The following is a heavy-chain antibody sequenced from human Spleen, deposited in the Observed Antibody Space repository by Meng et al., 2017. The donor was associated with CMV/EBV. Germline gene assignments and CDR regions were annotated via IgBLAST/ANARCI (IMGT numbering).Heavy chain of an antibody. CDR3: ARTLAAANGPYSFDY. CDR2: IYYSDST. Sequence: GSVSSGGHYSGWNRRHPGKGLEWIVYIYYSDSTYYNPSLKSRVIISVDTSKNQFSLKLNSVTAADTALYYCARTLAAANGPYSFDYWGQGTLVTVSS. V-gene: IGHV4-31*02. J-gene: IGHJ4*02. CDR1: GSVSSGGHY. D-gene: IGHD6-25*01.